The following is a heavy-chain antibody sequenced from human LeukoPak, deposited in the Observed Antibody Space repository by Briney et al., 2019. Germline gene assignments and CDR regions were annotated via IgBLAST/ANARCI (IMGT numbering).Heavy chain of an antibody. CDR1: GYTFTSYG. Sequence: ASVKVSCKASGYTFTSYGISWVRQAPGQGLEWMGWISAYNGNTNYAQKLQGRVTMTTDTSTSTAYMELRSLRSDDTAVYYCARYRIAALGDLNFEYWGQGTLVTVYS. J-gene: IGHJ4*02. CDR3: ARYRIAALGDLNFEY. D-gene: IGHD6-6*01. CDR2: ISAYNGNT. V-gene: IGHV1-18*01.